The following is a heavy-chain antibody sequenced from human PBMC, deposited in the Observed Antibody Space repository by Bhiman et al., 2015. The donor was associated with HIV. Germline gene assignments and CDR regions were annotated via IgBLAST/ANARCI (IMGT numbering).Heavy chain of an antibody. Sequence: QVQLVESGGDLVKPGGSLRLSCAASGFTFSDYYMSWIRQAPGKGLEWVSYISSSGGTTYYVDSVKGRFTISRDNSKNTLYLQVNSLRAEDTAVYYCAKSVGVDYYGSGSYYSPFDYWGQGTLVTVSS. D-gene: IGHD3-10*01. CDR2: ISSSGGTT. CDR3: AKSVGVDYYGSGSYYSPFDY. CDR1: GFTFSDYY. V-gene: IGHV3-11*04. J-gene: IGHJ4*02.